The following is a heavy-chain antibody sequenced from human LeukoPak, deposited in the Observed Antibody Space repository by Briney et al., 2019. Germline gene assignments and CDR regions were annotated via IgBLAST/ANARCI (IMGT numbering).Heavy chain of an antibody. Sequence: GASVKVSCKASGYTFSSYDINWVRQASGQGLEWMGWMNPNSANTGHAQKFQGRVTMTRNTSISTAYMELSSLRSEDTAVYYCARVFAGRSGSAGFDIWGQGTMVTVSS. D-gene: IGHD3-22*01. J-gene: IGHJ3*02. CDR3: ARVFAGRSGSAGFDI. CDR2: MNPNSANT. CDR1: GYTFSSYD. V-gene: IGHV1-8*01.